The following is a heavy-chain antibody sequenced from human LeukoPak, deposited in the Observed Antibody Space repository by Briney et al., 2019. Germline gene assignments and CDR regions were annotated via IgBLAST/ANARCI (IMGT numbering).Heavy chain of an antibody. Sequence: SQTLSLTCAISGDSVSSNSAAWNWIRQSPSRGLEWLGRTYYRSKWYNDYAVSVKSRITINPDTSKNQFSLQLNSVTPEDTAVYYCAGASRGNDGTKLGTDAFDIWGQGTMVTVSS. J-gene: IGHJ3*02. D-gene: IGHD1-1*01. V-gene: IGHV6-1*01. CDR1: GDSVSSNSAA. CDR2: TYYRSKWYN. CDR3: AGASRGNDGTKLGTDAFDI.